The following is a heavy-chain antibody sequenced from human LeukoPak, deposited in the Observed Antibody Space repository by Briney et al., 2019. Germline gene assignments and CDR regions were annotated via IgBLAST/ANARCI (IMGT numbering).Heavy chain of an antibody. CDR2: IRDSGAT. Sequence: QPGGSLRLSCAGSGFSVSNYYMNWVRQAPGKGLEWVSLIRDSGATFYADSVKGRFTISRDNSKNTIYLQMNRLRVEDTAVYFCARGRAVTQVWVEFDSWGQGTQVTVSS. J-gene: IGHJ5*01. D-gene: IGHD3-16*01. CDR1: GFSVSNYY. CDR3: ARGRAVTQVWVEFDS. V-gene: IGHV3-66*02.